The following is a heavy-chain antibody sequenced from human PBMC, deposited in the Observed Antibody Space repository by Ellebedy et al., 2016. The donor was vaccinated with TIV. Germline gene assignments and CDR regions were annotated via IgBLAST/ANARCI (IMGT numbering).Heavy chain of an antibody. D-gene: IGHD3-10*01. Sequence: GGSLRLSCAASGFTFSSYGMHWVRQAPGKGLEWVAFIRYDGSNKYYADSVKGRFTISRDNSKNSLYLQMNSLRAEDTAVYYCAKGISEGVPYYYGSGSFFDYWGQGTLVTVSS. J-gene: IGHJ4*02. CDR2: IRYDGSNK. V-gene: IGHV3-30*02. CDR3: AKGISEGVPYYYGSGSFFDY. CDR1: GFTFSSYG.